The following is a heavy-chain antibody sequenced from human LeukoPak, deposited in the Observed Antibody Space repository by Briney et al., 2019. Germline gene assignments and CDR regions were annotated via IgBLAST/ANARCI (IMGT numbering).Heavy chain of an antibody. D-gene: IGHD4-11*01. CDR1: GGSISSGDYY. Sequence: SETLSLTCTVSGGSISSGDYYWSWIRQPPGKGLEWIGYIYYSGSTYYNPSLKSRVTISVDTSKNQFSLKLSSVTAADTAVYYCAGDSAETVTGYNWFDPWGQGTLVTVSS. J-gene: IGHJ5*02. CDR3: AGDSAETVTGYNWFDP. V-gene: IGHV4-30-4*08. CDR2: IYYSGST.